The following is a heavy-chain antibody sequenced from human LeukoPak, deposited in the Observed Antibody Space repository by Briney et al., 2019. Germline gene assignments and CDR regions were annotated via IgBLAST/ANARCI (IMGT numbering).Heavy chain of an antibody. CDR2: IVGRGSST. CDR1: GFIFSNYA. V-gene: IGHV3-23*01. J-gene: IGHJ4*02. Sequence: PGASLRLSCAASGFIFSNYAMSWVRQAPGKGLEWVSAIVGRGSSTYYADSVKGRFTISRDNSKNTLYLQLNRLRAEDTAVYYCAKPNLSFSSGWPPSYYFDYWGQGTLVTVSS. D-gene: IGHD6-19*01. CDR3: AKPNLSFSSGWPPSYYFDY.